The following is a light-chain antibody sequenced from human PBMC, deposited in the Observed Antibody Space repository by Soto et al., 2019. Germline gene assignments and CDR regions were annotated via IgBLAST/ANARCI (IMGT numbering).Light chain of an antibody. CDR2: GAS. Sequence: EIVMTQSTATLSVSPGERATLSCRASQSVRSNLAWYQQMPGQAPRLLIHGASTRVSGVPDRFIGSGFGTDFTLTISRLEPEDFAVYYCQRYGSSAGTFGQGTKVDIK. J-gene: IGKJ1*01. CDR1: QSVRSN. V-gene: IGKV3-20*01. CDR3: QRYGSSAGT.